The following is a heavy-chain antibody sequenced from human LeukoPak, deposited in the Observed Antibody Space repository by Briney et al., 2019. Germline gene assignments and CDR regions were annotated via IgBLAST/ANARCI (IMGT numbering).Heavy chain of an antibody. V-gene: IGHV3-30*02. D-gene: IGHD3-22*01. CDR2: IRYDGSNK. CDR3: AKDYDRTGYYFDY. Sequence: GGSLRLSCAASGFTFSSYGMHWVRQAPGKGLEWVAFIRYDGSNKYYADSVKGRFTISRDNSENSLYLQMNSLGTEDTAIYYCAKDYDRTGYYFDYWGQGTLVTVSS. CDR1: GFTFSSYG. J-gene: IGHJ4*02.